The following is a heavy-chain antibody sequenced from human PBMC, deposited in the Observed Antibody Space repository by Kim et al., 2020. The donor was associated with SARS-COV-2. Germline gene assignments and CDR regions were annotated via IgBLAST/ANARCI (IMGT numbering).Heavy chain of an antibody. J-gene: IGHJ3*02. CDR2: ITKSSTTI. Sequence: GGSLRLSCATSGFTFSAYDMNWVRQAPGNGLEWLSFITKSSTTIYYADSVEGRFTISRDNAKNSLFLQMNSLRDEDTALYYCVRDRMGGAFDMWAKGQWSPSLQ. CDR1: GFTFSAYD. CDR3: VRDRMGGAFDM. V-gene: IGHV3-48*02. D-gene: IGHD3-16*01.